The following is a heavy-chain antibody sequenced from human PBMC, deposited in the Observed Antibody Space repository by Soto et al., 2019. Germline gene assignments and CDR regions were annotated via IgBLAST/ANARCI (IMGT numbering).Heavy chain of an antibody. CDR3: ARISGGPIC. Sequence: SETLSLTCFVSGGSISGYYWHWFRQSGKRLEWIGRIYTGGDTNYNPSLKSRVTMSVDTSRNQFSLKLTSVVAADTAVYYCARISGGPICWGRGTLVTSPQ. CDR1: GGSISGYY. J-gene: IGHJ4*02. CDR2: IYTGGDT. V-gene: IGHV4-4*07.